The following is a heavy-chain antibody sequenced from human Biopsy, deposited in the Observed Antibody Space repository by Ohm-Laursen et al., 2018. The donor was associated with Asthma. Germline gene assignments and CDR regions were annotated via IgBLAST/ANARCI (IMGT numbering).Heavy chain of an antibody. CDR2: IHHSGTS. V-gene: IGHV4-31*02. J-gene: IGHJ4*02. D-gene: IGHD3-22*01. CDR1: GDSITSGGCC. CDR3: ARIPRRSGSYFVDY. Sequence: SQTLSLTCTVSGDSITSGGCCWNWIRQHPGKGLEWIGYIHHSGTSYFNPSLKSRVSFSRDTSKNQFSQRLSSVTAADTAMYYFARIPRRSGSYFVDYWGQGTLVTVSS.